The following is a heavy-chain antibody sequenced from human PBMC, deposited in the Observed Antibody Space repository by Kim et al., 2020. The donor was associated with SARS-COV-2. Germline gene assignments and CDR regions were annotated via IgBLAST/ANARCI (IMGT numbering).Heavy chain of an antibody. CDR1: GFSFSSYG. V-gene: IGHV3-33*03. D-gene: IGHD3-3*01. Sequence: GGSLRLSCEASGFSFSSYGMPWVRQAPGKGLEWVSAIWHDGSHKYYADSVKGRFTFSRDNSKNSLYLQMNSLRAEDTALYYCPRLVWSGFLEWANAFAI. CDR2: IWHDGSHK. CDR3: PRLVWSGFLEWANAFAI. J-gene: IGHJ3*02.